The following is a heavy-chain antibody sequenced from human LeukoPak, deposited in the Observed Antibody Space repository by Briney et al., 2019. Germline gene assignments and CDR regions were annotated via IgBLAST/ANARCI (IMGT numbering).Heavy chain of an antibody. D-gene: IGHD1-26*01. V-gene: IGHV4-59*08. Sequence: ETLSLTCAVSGGSISSYYWSWIRQPPGKGLEWIGYIYYSGSTNYNPSLKSRVTISVDTSKNPFSLKLSSVTAADTAVYYCARWAGANYFFDYWGQETLVTVSS. CDR3: ARWAGANYFFDY. CDR1: GGSISSYY. CDR2: IYYSGST. J-gene: IGHJ4*02.